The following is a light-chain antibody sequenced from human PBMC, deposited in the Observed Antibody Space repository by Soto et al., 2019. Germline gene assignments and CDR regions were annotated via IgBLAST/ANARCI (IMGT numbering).Light chain of an antibody. CDR1: QSIGND. CDR2: GAS. CDR3: QQSFTTPRP. V-gene: IGKV1-39*01. Sequence: DIQMTQSPSSLSASVGDKVTIICRASQSIGNDLNWYQKKIGETPKLLVFGASNLQSGVPTRFSGAGSGTDFTLTVNSLQPEDFVTYYCQQSFTTPRPFGQGTKVDIK. J-gene: IGKJ1*01.